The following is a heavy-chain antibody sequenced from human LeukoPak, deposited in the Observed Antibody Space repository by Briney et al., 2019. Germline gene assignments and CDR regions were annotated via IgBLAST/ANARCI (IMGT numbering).Heavy chain of an antibody. V-gene: IGHV1-69*01. D-gene: IGHD3-10*01. CDR3: ARDQYATMVRGVIIGVGDY. CDR2: IIPIFGTA. J-gene: IGHJ4*02. Sequence: SVKVSCKASGGTFSSYAISWVRQAPGQGLEWMGGIIPIFGTANYAQKVQGRVTITADESTSTAYMELSRLRSEDTAVYYCARDQYATMVRGVIIGVGDYWGQGTLVTVSS. CDR1: GGTFSSYA.